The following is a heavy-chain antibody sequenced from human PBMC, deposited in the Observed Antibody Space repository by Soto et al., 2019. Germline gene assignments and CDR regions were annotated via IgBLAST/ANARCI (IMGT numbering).Heavy chain of an antibody. J-gene: IGHJ4*02. CDR3: ARDAADSGSLDY. Sequence: PWGSLRLSCVASGFNFSNYEMNWVRQAPGKGLEWVSYIGISTSRIFYADFVRGRFTISRDNAKESLYLEMNSLRAEDSAVYYCARDAADSGSLDYWGRGTLVTVSS. D-gene: IGHD1-26*01. CDR2: IGISTSRI. V-gene: IGHV3-48*03. CDR1: GFNFSNYE.